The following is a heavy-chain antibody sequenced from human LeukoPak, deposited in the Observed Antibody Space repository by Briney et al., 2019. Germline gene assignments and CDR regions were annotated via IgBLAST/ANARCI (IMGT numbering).Heavy chain of an antibody. Sequence: ASVKVSCKASGYTFTSYGISWVRQAPGQGLEWMGWISAYNGNTNYAQKLQGRVTMTTDTSTSTAYIELRSLRSDDTAVYYCASSLYYYYYGMDVWGQGTTVTVSS. J-gene: IGHJ6*02. CDR2: ISAYNGNT. V-gene: IGHV1-18*01. CDR1: GYTFTSYG. CDR3: ASSLYYYYYGMDV.